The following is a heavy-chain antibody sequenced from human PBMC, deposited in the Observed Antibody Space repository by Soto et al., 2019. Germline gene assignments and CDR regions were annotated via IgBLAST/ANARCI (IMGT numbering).Heavy chain of an antibody. Sequence: WETLSLTCTVSGGSISTYYWSWIRQPAGKGLEWIGRISSTGSTNYNPSLNSRVTMSVDTSRNQFSLNLGSVTAADTAVYYCARGGYSYGGSPQSVNWFDPWGQGTLVTVSS. CDR2: ISSTGST. V-gene: IGHV4-4*07. CDR1: GGSISTYY. D-gene: IGHD5-18*01. CDR3: ARGGYSYGGSPQSVNWFDP. J-gene: IGHJ5*02.